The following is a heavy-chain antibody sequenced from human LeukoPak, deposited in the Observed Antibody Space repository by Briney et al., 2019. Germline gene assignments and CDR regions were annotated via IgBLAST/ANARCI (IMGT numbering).Heavy chain of an antibody. V-gene: IGHV3-48*01. D-gene: IGHD3-10*01. CDR2: ISTSSSTI. CDR1: GFSFGSYA. J-gene: IGHJ4*02. CDR3: ARDYITYGSGSSHLDY. Sequence: PGGSLRLSCAASGFSFGSYAMNWVRQAPGKGLEWVSYISTSSSTIYYADSVKGRFTISRDNAKNSLYLQMNSLRAEDTAVYYCARDYITYGSGSSHLDYWGQGTLVTVSS.